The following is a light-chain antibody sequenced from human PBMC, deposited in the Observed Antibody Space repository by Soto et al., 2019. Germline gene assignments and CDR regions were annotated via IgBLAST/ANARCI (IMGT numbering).Light chain of an antibody. Sequence: QSALTQPASVSGSPGQSITISCTGTSSDVGGYNYVSWYQQHPGKAPKLMIYDVSNRPSVVASRFSASKSGNTASLTISRLQADDAADYYYSSYTSSSAPNVFGTGTKLTVL. V-gene: IGLV2-14*01. J-gene: IGLJ1*01. CDR3: SSYTSSSAPNV. CDR1: SSDVGGYNY. CDR2: DVS.